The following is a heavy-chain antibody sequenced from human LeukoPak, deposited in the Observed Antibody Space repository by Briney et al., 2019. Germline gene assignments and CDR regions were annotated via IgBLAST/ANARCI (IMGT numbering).Heavy chain of an antibody. CDR2: INPNSGGT. CDR3: ARGGYYDSSGYPTTPLGY. J-gene: IGHJ4*02. CDR1: GYTFTGYY. Sequence: ASVKVSCKASGYTFTGYYMHWVRQAPGQGLEWMGWINPNSGGTNYAQKFQGRVTMTRDTSISTAYMELSRLRSDDTAVYYCARGGYYDSSGYPTTPLGYWGQGTLVTVSS. D-gene: IGHD3-22*01. V-gene: IGHV1-2*02.